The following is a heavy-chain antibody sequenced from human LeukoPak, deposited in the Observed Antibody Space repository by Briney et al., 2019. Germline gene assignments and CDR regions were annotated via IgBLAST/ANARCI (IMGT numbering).Heavy chain of an antibody. CDR1: GYPISSGYY. D-gene: IGHD3-3*01. Sequence: PSETLSLTCTVSGYPISSGYYWGWIRQPPGKGLEWIGSIYHSGSTYYNPSLKSRVTISVDTSKNQFSLKLSSVTAADTAVYYCASSWKSGVGDYWGQGTLVTVSS. CDR3: ASSWKSGVGDY. CDR2: IYHSGST. J-gene: IGHJ4*02. V-gene: IGHV4-38-2*02.